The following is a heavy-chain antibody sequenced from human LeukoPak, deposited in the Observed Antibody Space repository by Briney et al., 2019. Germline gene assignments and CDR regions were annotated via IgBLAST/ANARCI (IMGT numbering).Heavy chain of an antibody. CDR3: ARGSPLLWFICDAFDI. CDR2: INHSEDT. CDR1: GGPFSVYH. Sequence: SETLSLTCAVYGGPFSVYHWSWIPHSREKGLEWIGEINHSEDTNYNPSLKSRVTISVDTSKSQFSLNLTSVTAADTAVYYCARGSPLLWFICDAFDIWGQGTMVTVSS. D-gene: IGHD3-10*01. V-gene: IGHV4-34*01. J-gene: IGHJ3*02.